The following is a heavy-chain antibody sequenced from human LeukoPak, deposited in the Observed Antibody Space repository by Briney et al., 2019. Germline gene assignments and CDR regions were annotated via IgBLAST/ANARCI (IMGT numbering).Heavy chain of an antibody. CDR3: ARLRRGYDYGDYFDY. Sequence: SETMSLTCTVSGGSISSSSYYWGWIRQPPGKGLEWIGSIYYSGSTYYNPSLKSRVTISVDTSKNQFSLKLSSVTAADTAVYYCARLRRGYDYGDYFDYWGQGTLVTVSS. V-gene: IGHV4-39*01. D-gene: IGHD3-16*01. CDR2: IYYSGST. CDR1: GGSISSSSYY. J-gene: IGHJ4*02.